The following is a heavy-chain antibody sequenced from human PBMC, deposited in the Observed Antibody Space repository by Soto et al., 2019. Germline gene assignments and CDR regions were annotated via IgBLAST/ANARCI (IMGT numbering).Heavy chain of an antibody. D-gene: IGHD3-10*01. Sequence: QVQLVQSGAEVKKPGSSVKVSCKASGGTFSSYTISWVRQAPGQGLEWMGRIIPILGIANYAQKFQGRVTITADKSTSTAYMELSSLRSEDTAVYYCARTLLRSYGSGTSSTPFDYWGQGTLVTVSS. J-gene: IGHJ4*02. CDR1: GGTFSSYT. CDR3: ARTLLRSYGSGTSSTPFDY. CDR2: IIPILGIA. V-gene: IGHV1-69*02.